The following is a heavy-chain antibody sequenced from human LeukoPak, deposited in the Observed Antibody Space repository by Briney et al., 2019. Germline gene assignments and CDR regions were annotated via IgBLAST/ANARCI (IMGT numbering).Heavy chain of an antibody. D-gene: IGHD5-18*01. CDR3: ARDGIQLDYYYGMDV. J-gene: IGHJ6*02. V-gene: IGHV7-4-1*02. CDR1: GYTFTSYA. CDR2: INTNTGNP. Sequence: ASVKVSCKASGYTFTSYAMNWVRQAPGQGLEWMGWINTNTGNPTYAQGFTGRFVFSLDTSVSTAYLRISSLKAEDTAVYYCARDGIQLDYYYGMDVWGQGTTVTVSS.